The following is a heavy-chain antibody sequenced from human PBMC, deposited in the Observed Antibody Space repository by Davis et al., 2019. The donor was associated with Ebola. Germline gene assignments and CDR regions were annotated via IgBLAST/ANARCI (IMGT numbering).Heavy chain of an antibody. Sequence: PGGSLRLSCAASGFTFSDHYMDWVRQAPGKGLEWIGRSRNKTNSYTTEYAASVKGRFTISRDDSKNSLYLQMNSLKTEDTAVYYCASFVGFIGGRYYRAFDHWGQGTLVTVSS. J-gene: IGHJ4*02. V-gene: IGHV3-72*01. D-gene: IGHD1-26*01. CDR3: ASFVGFIGGRYYRAFDH. CDR1: GFTFSDHY. CDR2: SRNKTNSYTT.